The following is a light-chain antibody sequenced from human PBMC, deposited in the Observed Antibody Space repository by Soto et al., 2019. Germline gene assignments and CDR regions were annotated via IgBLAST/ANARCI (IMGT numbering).Light chain of an antibody. CDR1: QSISSY. J-gene: IGKJ1*01. CDR3: QQSYSTPRT. V-gene: IGKV1-39*01. CDR2: AAS. Sequence: DIQMTQSPSSLSASVGDRVTITCRASQSISSYLNWYQQKPGKAPKLLIYAASNLQSGVPSSFSGSGSGTDLTLTISSLQPEDFATYYCQQSYSTPRTFGQGTKVDI.